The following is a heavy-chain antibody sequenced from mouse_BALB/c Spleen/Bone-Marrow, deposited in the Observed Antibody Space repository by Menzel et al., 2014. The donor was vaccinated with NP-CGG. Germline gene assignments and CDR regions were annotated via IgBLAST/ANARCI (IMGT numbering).Heavy chain of an antibody. CDR3: ARTYYRYGAYYFDC. D-gene: IGHD2-14*01. CDR2: ISFDGSN. CDR1: GYSITSGYF. Sequence: DVKLQESGPGPVKPSQSLSLTCSVTGYSITSGYFCNWIRQFPGNKLEWMGYISFDGSNNYNPSLKNRISITRDTSKNQFFLKLSSVTTEDSSTYYCARTYYRYGAYYFDCWGQGTTLTVSS. J-gene: IGHJ2*01. V-gene: IGHV3-6*02.